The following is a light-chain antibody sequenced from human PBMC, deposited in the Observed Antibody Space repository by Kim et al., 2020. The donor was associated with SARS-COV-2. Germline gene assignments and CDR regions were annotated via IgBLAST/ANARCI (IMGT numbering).Light chain of an antibody. V-gene: IGKV1-33*01. Sequence: LAASVGDRVTIPCQASQGISKFLNWYQQRPGKAPKLLIYDASGLRSGVPSRFSGSGSGTHFTFTITSLQPEDIGTYFCQQFDDTYTFGQGTKLEI. CDR2: DAS. J-gene: IGKJ2*01. CDR1: QGISKF. CDR3: QQFDDTYT.